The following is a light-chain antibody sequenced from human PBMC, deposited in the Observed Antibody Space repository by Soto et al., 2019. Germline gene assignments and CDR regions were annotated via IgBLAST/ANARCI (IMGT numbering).Light chain of an antibody. V-gene: IGKV2-24*01. CDR1: QCLVHSDGNTY. CDR2: KIS. Sequence: VMTQSPLSLPVTLGQPASISCRSSQCLVHSDGNTYLSWLQQRPGQAPRLLIYKISNRVSGVPDRFRGSGAATDFTLTISRVEAEDVGVYYCLQATQFPWTFGQGTKVDI. CDR3: LQATQFPWT. J-gene: IGKJ1*01.